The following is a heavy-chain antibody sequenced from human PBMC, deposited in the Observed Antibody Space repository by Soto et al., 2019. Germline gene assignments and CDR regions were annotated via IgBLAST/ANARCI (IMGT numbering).Heavy chain of an antibody. V-gene: IGHV1-69*01. CDR3: ARADGGIFGVVIINYYYCGMDV. D-gene: IGHD3-3*01. Sequence: QVQLVQSGAEVKKPGSSVKVSCKASGGTFSSYAISWVRQAPGQGLEWMGGIIPIFGTANYAQMFQGRVTITAEDARSTAYMELRSLRSEDAAVYYCARADGGIFGVVIINYYYCGMDVWGQGTTVTVSS. CDR1: GGTFSSYA. CDR2: IIPIFGTA. J-gene: IGHJ6*02.